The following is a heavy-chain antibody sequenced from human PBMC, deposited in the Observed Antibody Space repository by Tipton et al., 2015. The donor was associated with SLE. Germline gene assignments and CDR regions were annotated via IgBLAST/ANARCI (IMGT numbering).Heavy chain of an antibody. CDR1: GYTFTSYY. D-gene: IGHD3-3*01. J-gene: IGHJ4*02. Sequence: QLVQSGAEVKKPGASVKVSCKASGYTFTSYYMHWVRQAPGQGLEWMGIINPSGGSTSYAQKFQGRVTMTRNTSISTAYMELSSLRSEDTAVYYCAWFGGGYYYTDYWGQGTLVTVSS. CDR3: AWFGGGYYYTDY. V-gene: IGHV1-46*01. CDR2: INPSGGST.